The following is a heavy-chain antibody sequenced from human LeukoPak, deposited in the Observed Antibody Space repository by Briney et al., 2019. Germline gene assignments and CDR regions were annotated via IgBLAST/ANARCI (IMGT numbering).Heavy chain of an antibody. CDR3: ATTGPAGPLDAFDI. D-gene: IGHD3-10*01. J-gene: IGHJ3*02. CDR1: GYTLTELF. Sequence: GASVKVSCKVSGYTLTELFMHWVRQAPGKGLEWMGGFDPEDGEIIYAQKFQGGVTMTEDTSTDTAYMELSSLRSEDTAVYYCATTGPAGPLDAFDIWGQGTMVTVSS. V-gene: IGHV1-24*01. CDR2: FDPEDGEI.